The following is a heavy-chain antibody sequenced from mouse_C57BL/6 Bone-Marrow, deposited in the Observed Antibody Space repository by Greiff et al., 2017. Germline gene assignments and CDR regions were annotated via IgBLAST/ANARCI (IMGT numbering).Heavy chain of an antibody. Sequence: EVKVEESGGGLVQPGGSMKLSCAASGFTFSDAWMDWVRQSPEKGLEWVAEIRNKANNHATYYAESVKGRFTISRDDSKSSVYLQMNSLRAEDTGIYYCTRRQLRLPYYFDYWGQGTTLTVSS. D-gene: IGHD3-2*02. CDR2: IRNKANNHAT. CDR1: GFTFSDAW. CDR3: TRRQLRLPYYFDY. V-gene: IGHV6-6*01. J-gene: IGHJ2*01.